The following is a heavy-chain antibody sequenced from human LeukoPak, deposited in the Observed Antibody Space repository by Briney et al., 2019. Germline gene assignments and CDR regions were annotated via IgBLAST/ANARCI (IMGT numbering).Heavy chain of an antibody. D-gene: IGHD1-20*01. CDR1: GYSISSGYY. J-gene: IGHJ6*03. CDR2: IYHSGST. Sequence: SETLSLTCTVSGYSISSGYYWGWIRQPPGKGLEWIGSIYHSGSTYYNPSLKSRVTISVDTSKNQFSLKLSSVTAADTAVYYCARHPSRYNWPGFGYYYYMDVWGKGTTVTVSS. V-gene: IGHV4-38-2*02. CDR3: ARHPSRYNWPGFGYYYYMDV.